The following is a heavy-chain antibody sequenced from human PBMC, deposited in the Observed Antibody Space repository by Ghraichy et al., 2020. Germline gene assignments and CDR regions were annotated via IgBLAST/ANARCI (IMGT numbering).Heavy chain of an antibody. D-gene: IGHD6-6*01. Sequence: GGSLRLSCAASGFTFSDFGIHWVRQAPGKGLEWVAVISFHGSNRHYADSVKGRFTISRDNSKDTVYLQMDSLRPKDTALYYCAKDHSTSSAGMDVWGQGTRVTVSS. CDR1: GFTFSDFG. CDR3: AKDHSTSSAGMDV. V-gene: IGHV3-30*18. CDR2: ISFHGSNR. J-gene: IGHJ6*02.